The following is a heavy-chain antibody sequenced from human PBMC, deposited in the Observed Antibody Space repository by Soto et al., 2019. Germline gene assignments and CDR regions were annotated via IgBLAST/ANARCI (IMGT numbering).Heavy chain of an antibody. CDR2: IWYDGSNK. J-gene: IGHJ4*02. CDR3: ARDRQLYDFWSGYYGYAAFDY. D-gene: IGHD3-3*01. Sequence: VQLVESGGGVVQPGRSLRLSCAASGFTFSSYGMHWVRQAPGKGLEWVAVIWYDGSNKYYADSVKGRFTISRDNSKNTLYLQMNSLRAEDTAVYYCARDRQLYDFWSGYYGYAAFDYWGQGTLVTVSS. V-gene: IGHV3-33*01. CDR1: GFTFSSYG.